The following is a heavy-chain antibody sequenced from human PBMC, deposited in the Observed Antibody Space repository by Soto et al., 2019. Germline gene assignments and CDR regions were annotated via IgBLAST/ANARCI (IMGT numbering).Heavy chain of an antibody. CDR2: ISSSGTYI. Sequence: EVQLVDSGGGLVKPGGSLRLSCAASGFTFSSYSMNWVRQAPGKGLEWVSSISSSGTYIHYADSVKGRFTISRDNAKNSLYLQMNSLRAEDTAVYYCVRGIRGLVVVAANLYWFDPWGQGTLVTVSS. D-gene: IGHD2-15*01. CDR3: VRGIRGLVVVAANLYWFDP. J-gene: IGHJ5*02. V-gene: IGHV3-21*01. CDR1: GFTFSSYS.